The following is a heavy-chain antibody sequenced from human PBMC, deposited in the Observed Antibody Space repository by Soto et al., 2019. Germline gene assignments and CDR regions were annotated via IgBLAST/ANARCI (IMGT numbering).Heavy chain of an antibody. CDR1: GFTFSSYW. CDR3: ARGGAYCGSDCYDSWFDP. D-gene: IGHD2-21*02. Sequence: EVQLVESGGGLVQPGGSLRLSCAASGFTFSSYWMHWVRQAPGKGLVWVSRINSDGSSTSYADSVKGRFTISRDNAKNTLYLQMNSLRAEDTAVYYCARGGAYCGSDCYDSWFDPWGQGTLVTVSS. J-gene: IGHJ5*02. V-gene: IGHV3-74*01. CDR2: INSDGSST.